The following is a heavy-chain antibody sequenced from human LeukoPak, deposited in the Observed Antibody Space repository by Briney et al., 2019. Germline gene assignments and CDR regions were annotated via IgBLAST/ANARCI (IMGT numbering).Heavy chain of an antibody. CDR3: ARGPKGGLDF. CDR1: GYTFTTYG. CDR2: ISAYNGIT. D-gene: IGHD3-16*01. Sequence: RASVKVSCKASGYTFTTYGISWVRQAPGQGLEWMGWISAYNGITKYAQNLQGRVTMTTDTSTSTAYMELRSLTSDDTARYFCARGPKGGLDFWGQGTLVTVSS. J-gene: IGHJ4*02. V-gene: IGHV1-18*01.